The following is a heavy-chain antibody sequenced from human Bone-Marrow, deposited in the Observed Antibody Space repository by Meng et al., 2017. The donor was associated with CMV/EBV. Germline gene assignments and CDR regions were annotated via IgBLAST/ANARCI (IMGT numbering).Heavy chain of an antibody. J-gene: IGHJ5*02. CDR2: INWNGGST. D-gene: IGHD2-2*01. CDR1: GFTFDDYG. Sequence: GESLKISCAASGFTFDDYGMSWVRQAPGKGLEWVSGINWNGGSTGYADSVKGRFTISRDNAKNSLYLQMNSLRAEDTALYHCAQWKGYCSSTSCPWRWFDPWGQGTLVTVSS. CDR3: AQWKGYCSSTSCPWRWFDP. V-gene: IGHV3-20*01.